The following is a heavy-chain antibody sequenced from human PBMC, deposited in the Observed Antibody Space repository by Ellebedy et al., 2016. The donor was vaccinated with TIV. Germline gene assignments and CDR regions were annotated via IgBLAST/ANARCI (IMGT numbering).Heavy chain of an antibody. CDR3: ARRHYDSSGYYYFDY. Sequence: SVKVSCXASGGTFSSYAISWVRQAPGQGLEWMGGIIPIFGTANYAQKFQGRVTITADESTSTAYMELSSLRSEDTAVYYCARRHYDSSGYYYFDYWGQGTLVTVSS. CDR2: IIPIFGTA. CDR1: GGTFSSYA. J-gene: IGHJ4*02. D-gene: IGHD3-22*01. V-gene: IGHV1-69*13.